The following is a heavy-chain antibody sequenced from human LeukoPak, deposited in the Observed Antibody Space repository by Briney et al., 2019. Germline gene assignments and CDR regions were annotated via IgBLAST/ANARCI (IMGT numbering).Heavy chain of an antibody. V-gene: IGHV3-23*01. CDR2: ISGSGGST. CDR3: ANGFDWLPFDY. Sequence: GGSLRPSCAASGFNFSSNAMSWVRQAPGKGLQWGSAISGSGGSTYYADSVKGRFTISRDNSKNTLYLQMNSLRAEDTAVYYCANGFDWLPFDYWGQGTLVTVSS. D-gene: IGHD3-9*01. J-gene: IGHJ4*02. CDR1: GFNFSSNA.